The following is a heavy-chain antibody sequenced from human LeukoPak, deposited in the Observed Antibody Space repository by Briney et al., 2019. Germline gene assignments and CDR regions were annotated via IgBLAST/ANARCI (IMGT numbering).Heavy chain of an antibody. CDR2: ISSSSSYI. Sequence: GGSPRLSCAASGFTFSSYSMNWVRQAPGKGLEWVSSISSSSSYIYYADSVKGRFTISRDNAKNSLYLQMNSLRAEDTAVYYCARGDCSGGSCHYYYYGMDVWGKGTTVTVSS. V-gene: IGHV3-21*01. CDR1: GFTFSSYS. J-gene: IGHJ6*04. D-gene: IGHD2-15*01. CDR3: ARGDCSGGSCHYYYYGMDV.